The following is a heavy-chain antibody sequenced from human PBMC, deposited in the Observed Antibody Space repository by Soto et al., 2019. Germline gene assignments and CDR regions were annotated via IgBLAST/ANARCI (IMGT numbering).Heavy chain of an antibody. CDR3: ASVSGTYSGYYYYGMDV. CDR2: TRNKANSYTT. J-gene: IGHJ6*02. CDR1: EFTFSDHY. V-gene: IGHV3-72*01. Sequence: EVQLVESGGGLVQPGGSLRLSCASSEFTFSDHYMDWVRQAPGKGLEWVARTRNKANSYTTDYAASVRGRFTISRDDSKNSLNLQMNSLTTEDTAVYYCASVSGTYSGYYYYGMDVWGQGTTVIVSS. D-gene: IGHD1-26*01.